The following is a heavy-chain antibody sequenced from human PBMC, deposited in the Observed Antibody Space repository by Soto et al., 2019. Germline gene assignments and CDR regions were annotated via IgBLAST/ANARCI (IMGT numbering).Heavy chain of an antibody. CDR3: ARETGENSTYEAH. CDR2: ITINGNT. J-gene: IGHJ1*01. Sequence: QVQPQESGPGLVKPSDTLSLTCRVSGAYISDFSWSWIRQPAGKGLEWIGRITINGNTQKNPSFKRRVTKSMDTSVNLFSMTLQSATAADTALYYFARETGENSTYEAHCGPGTLVTVSS. CDR1: GAYISDFS. V-gene: IGHV4-4*07. D-gene: IGHD7-27*01.